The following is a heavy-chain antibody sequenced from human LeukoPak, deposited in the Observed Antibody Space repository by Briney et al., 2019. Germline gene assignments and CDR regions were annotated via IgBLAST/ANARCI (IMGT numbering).Heavy chain of an antibody. CDR1: GVSLSDSY. V-gene: IGHV4-59*12. J-gene: IGHJ4*02. Sequence: PSETLSLTCSVSGVSLSDSYWSWIRQSPGKAMEWIGYVSDRGGASYNPSLKGRVTISPDTSKNQFSLKLNSVTAADTAVYYCARVYSGSYLYYFDYWGQGTLVTVSS. CDR2: VSDRGGA. CDR3: ARVYSGSYLYYFDY. D-gene: IGHD1-26*01.